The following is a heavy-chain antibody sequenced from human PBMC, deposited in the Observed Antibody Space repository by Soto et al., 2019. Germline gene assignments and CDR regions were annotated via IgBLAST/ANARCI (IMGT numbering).Heavy chain of an antibody. D-gene: IGHD3-22*01. J-gene: IGHJ4*02. V-gene: IGHV3-21*01. CDR3: ARDNLATYYYDSSGYYSGPGGY. CDR2: ISSSSSYI. Sequence: EVQLVESGGGLVKPGGSLRLSCAASGFTFSSYSTNWVRQAPGKGLEWVSSISSSSSYIYYADSVKGRFTISRDNAKNSLYLQMNSLRAEDTAVYYCARDNLATYYYDSSGYYSGPGGYWGQGTLVTVSS. CDR1: GFTFSSYS.